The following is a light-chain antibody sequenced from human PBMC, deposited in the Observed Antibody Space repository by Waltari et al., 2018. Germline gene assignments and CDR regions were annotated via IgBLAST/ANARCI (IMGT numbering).Light chain of an antibody. CDR3: QQRGNWIT. CDR2: NAL. V-gene: IGKV3-11*01. CDR1: QSVHNY. Sequence: IVLTQSPGPLSLSPGERATLSCRASQSVHNYLAWYQQKPGQAPRLLIYNALHRATGIPARFSGSGSGTDFTLTISRLQPEDFGVYYCQQRGNWITFGQGTRLEIK. J-gene: IGKJ5*01.